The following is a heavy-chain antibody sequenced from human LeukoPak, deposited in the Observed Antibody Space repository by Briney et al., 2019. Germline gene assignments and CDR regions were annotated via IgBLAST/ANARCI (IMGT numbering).Heavy chain of an antibody. V-gene: IGHV3-23*01. CDR1: GITFSSYG. D-gene: IGHD2-15*01. CDR3: AKNGDRGAYCTGGTCYPYFYYYMDV. J-gene: IGHJ6*03. CDR2: ISSTGGTT. Sequence: GGTLRLSCAASGITFSSYGMSWVRRAPGKGLEWVSSISSTGGTTYYADSVKGRFTISRDNSKNTLYLQMNSLRAEDTAIYYCAKNGDRGAYCTGGTCYPYFYYYMDVWGKGTTVTI.